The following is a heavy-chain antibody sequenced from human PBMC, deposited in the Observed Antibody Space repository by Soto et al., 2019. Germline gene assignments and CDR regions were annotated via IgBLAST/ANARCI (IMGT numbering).Heavy chain of an antibody. CDR2: IYWDDDK. V-gene: IGHV2-5*02. D-gene: IGHD1-20*01. CDR3: APRLTPAHLVYFDY. CDR1: GFSLSTSGVG. Sequence: QITLKESGPTLVKPTQTLTLTCTFSGFSLSTSGVGVGWIRQPPGKGLEWLALIYWDDDKRYSPSLTSSLTTTNATSKNHVVPTMANMDPVDTAPYYCAPRLTPAHLVYFDYWGQGTLVTVSS. J-gene: IGHJ4*02.